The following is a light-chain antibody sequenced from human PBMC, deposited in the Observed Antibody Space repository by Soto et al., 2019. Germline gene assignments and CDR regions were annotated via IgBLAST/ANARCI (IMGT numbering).Light chain of an antibody. CDR2: DAS. Sequence: DIQMTQSPSSLSASVGDRVTITCQASQDINNYLNWYQQKSGKAPKLLIYDASDLETGVPSRFSGSGSGTDFTFTISSLQPEDIAKYYCQQYNGYSTWTFGQG. V-gene: IGKV1-33*01. J-gene: IGKJ1*01. CDR1: QDINNY. CDR3: QQYNGYSTWT.